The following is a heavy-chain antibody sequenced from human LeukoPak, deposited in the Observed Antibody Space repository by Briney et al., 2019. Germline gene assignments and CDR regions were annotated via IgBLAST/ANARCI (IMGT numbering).Heavy chain of an antibody. D-gene: IGHD6-13*01. Sequence: PGGSLRLSCAASGFIFSNYAMSWVRQAPGKGLEWVSGIRGSGGSTYYADSVKGRFTISRDNSKNNLYLQMNSLRADDTAVYYCAKSVPSGYSASWYVAGVDYWGQGTLVTVSS. CDR2: IRGSGGST. CDR3: AKSVPSGYSASWYVAGVDY. V-gene: IGHV3-23*01. J-gene: IGHJ4*02. CDR1: GFIFSNYA.